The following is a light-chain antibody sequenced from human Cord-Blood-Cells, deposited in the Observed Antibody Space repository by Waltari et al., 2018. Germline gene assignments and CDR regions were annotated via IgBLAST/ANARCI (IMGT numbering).Light chain of an antibody. V-gene: IGKV4-1*01. CDR2: WAS. CDR1: QSVLYSSNNKDY. Sequence: DIVMTQSPDSLAVPLCERATINCKSHQSVLYSSNNKDYLAWYQQKPGQPPKLLIYWASTRESGVPDRFSGSGSGTDFTLTISRLQAEDVAVYYCQQYYSTPYTFGQGTKLEIK. CDR3: QQYYSTPYT. J-gene: IGKJ2*01.